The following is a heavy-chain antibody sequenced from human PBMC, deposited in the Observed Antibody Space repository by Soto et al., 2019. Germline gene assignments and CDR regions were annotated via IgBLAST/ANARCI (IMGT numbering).Heavy chain of an antibody. CDR2: VIPIFGTA. V-gene: IGHV1-69*12. J-gene: IGHJ6*02. CDR1: EGPFSSYA. CDR3: ASSVAKYYYYGMDV. Sequence: QVQLVQSGAEVKKPGSSVKVSCKASEGPFSSYAISWVRQAPGQGLEWMGGVIPIFGTANYAQKFQGRVTITADESTSTAYMELSSLRSEDTAVYYCASSVAKYYYYGMDVWGQGTTVTVSS. D-gene: IGHD5-12*01.